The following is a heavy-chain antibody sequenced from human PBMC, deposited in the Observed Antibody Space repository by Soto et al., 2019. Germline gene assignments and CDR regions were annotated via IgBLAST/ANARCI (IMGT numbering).Heavy chain of an antibody. CDR3: ASHNEYSSSSDWFDP. D-gene: IGHD6-6*01. CDR2: IYYSGST. V-gene: IGHV4-39*01. CDR1: GGSISSSSYY. J-gene: IGHJ5*02. Sequence: QLQLQESGPGLVKPSETLSLTCTVSGGSISSSSYYWGWIRQPPGKGLEWIGSIYYSGSTYYNPSLKSRVTISVDTSKNQFSLKLSSVTAADTAVYYCASHNEYSSSSDWFDPWGQGTLVTVSS.